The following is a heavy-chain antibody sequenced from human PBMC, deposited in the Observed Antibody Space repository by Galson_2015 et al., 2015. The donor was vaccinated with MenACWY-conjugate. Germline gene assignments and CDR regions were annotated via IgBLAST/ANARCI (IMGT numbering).Heavy chain of an antibody. J-gene: IGHJ3*02. D-gene: IGHD5-24*01. CDR3: VRAEGWLRSAFDI. CDR2: VSYDGSSK. V-gene: IGHV3-30*01. Sequence: SLRLSCAASGFRFRSYTLYWVRQAPGKGLEWVAVVSYDGSSKYYADSVKGRSTISRDNSKNTVSLQMNSLRPEDTAVYYCVRAEGWLRSAFDIWGQGTMVTVSS. CDR1: GFRFRSYT.